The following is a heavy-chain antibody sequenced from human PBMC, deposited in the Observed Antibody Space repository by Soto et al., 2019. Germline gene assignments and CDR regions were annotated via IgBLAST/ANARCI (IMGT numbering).Heavy chain of an antibody. CDR1: TGSISSYF. J-gene: IGHJ4*02. V-gene: IGHV4-59*08. Sequence: SETLSLTCTVSTGSISSYFWIWLRQPPGKGLEWIGYIYYSGSTNYNPSLKSRITISIDTSKNQFSLKLSSVTAADTAVYYCVRHEGSGSYYYFDYWGPGTLVTVSS. CDR3: VRHEGSGSYYYFDY. CDR2: IYYSGST. D-gene: IGHD3-10*01.